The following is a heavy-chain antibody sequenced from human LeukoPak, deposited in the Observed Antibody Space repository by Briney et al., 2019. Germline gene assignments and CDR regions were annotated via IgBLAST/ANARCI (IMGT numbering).Heavy chain of an antibody. Sequence: GGSLRLSCAASGFTFSGSAMHWVRQASGKGLEWVGRIRSKANSYATAYAASVKGRFTISRDDSKNTAYLQMNSLKTEDTAVYYCTSRIAVADFDYWGQGTLVTVSS. V-gene: IGHV3-73*01. J-gene: IGHJ4*02. CDR2: IRSKANSYAT. D-gene: IGHD6-19*01. CDR3: TSRIAVADFDY. CDR1: GFTFSGSA.